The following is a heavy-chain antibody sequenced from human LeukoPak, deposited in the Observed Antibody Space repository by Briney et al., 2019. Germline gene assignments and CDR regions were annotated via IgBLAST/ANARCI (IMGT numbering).Heavy chain of an antibody. D-gene: IGHD4-23*01. V-gene: IGHV5-51*01. CDR2: IYPRDSDT. CDR1: GYSFTNYW. J-gene: IGHJ4*02. CDR3: ARLLDYGGTYYFDY. Sequence: GESLKISCKDSGYSFTNYWIAWVRQMPGKGPEWMGIIYPRDSDTTYSPSFQGQVTISADKSISTAYLQWSSLKASDTAMYFCARLLDYGGTYYFDYWGQGTLVTVSS.